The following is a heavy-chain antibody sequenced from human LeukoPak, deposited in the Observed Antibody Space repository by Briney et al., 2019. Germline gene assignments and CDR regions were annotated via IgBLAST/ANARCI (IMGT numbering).Heavy chain of an antibody. Sequence: PGGSLRLSCAASGSTFSRYWMHWVRQVPGKGLVWVSLVKSDGITTIYADSVKGRFTISRDNAKNTLYLQMNSLRTDDTAVYYCAKRRSTVTSAWDAFDIWGQGTMVTVSS. D-gene: IGHD4-17*01. CDR1: GSTFSRYW. CDR3: AKRRSTVTSAWDAFDI. CDR2: VKSDGITT. V-gene: IGHV3-74*01. J-gene: IGHJ3*02.